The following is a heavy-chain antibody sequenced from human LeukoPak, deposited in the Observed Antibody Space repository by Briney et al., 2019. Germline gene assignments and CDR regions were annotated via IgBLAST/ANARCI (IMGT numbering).Heavy chain of an antibody. CDR3: ARVRAIYDILTGPRGGGYYYGMDV. Sequence: GGSLRLSCAASGFTFSSYGMHWVRQAPGKGLEWVAVIWYDGSNKYYADSVKGRFTISRDNSKNTLYLQMNSLRAEDTAVYYCARVRAIYDILTGPRGGGYYYGMDVWGQGTTVTVSS. J-gene: IGHJ6*02. CDR2: IWYDGSNK. V-gene: IGHV3-33*01. CDR1: GFTFSSYG. D-gene: IGHD3-9*01.